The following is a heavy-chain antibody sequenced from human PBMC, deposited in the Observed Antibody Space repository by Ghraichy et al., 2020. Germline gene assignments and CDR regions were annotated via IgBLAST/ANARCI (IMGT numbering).Heavy chain of an antibody. CDR1: GFTFGDYT. Sequence: GESLNISCTASGFTFGDYTMSWFRQAPGKGLEWIGFIRSKAYGGTPEYAASVKGRFTVSRDDSKSIAYLQMNNLKTENTAVYYCSRDYFATGTANYYYYGMDVWGQGTTVTVSS. D-gene: IGHD2-15*01. V-gene: IGHV3-49*03. CDR3: SRDYFATGTANYYYYGMDV. CDR2: IRSKAYGGTP. J-gene: IGHJ6*02.